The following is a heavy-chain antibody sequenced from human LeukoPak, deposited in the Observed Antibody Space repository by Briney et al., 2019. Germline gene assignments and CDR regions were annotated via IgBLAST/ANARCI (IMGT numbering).Heavy chain of an antibody. CDR2: IYYTGST. J-gene: IGHJ3*02. V-gene: IGHV4-59*08. CDR3: ARQDSGTYLNPLDI. CDR1: GGSISSYY. D-gene: IGHD1-26*01. Sequence: SETLSLTCIVSGGSISSYYWSWIRRPPGKGLEWIGYIYYTGSTNYNPSLKSRVTISVDTSKNQLSLKLRSVTAADTAVYYCARQDSGTYLNPLDIWGQGTVVTVSS.